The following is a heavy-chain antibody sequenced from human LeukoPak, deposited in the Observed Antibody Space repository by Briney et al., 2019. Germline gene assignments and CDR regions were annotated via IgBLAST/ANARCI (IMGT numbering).Heavy chain of an antibody. CDR3: AREALRSRRDYFDY. V-gene: IGHV4-31*03. D-gene: IGHD4-17*01. CDR1: GGSISSGGYY. J-gene: IGHJ4*02. CDR2: IYYSGST. Sequence: SETLSLTCTVSGGSISSGGYYWSWIRQHPGKGLEWIGYIYYSGSTYYNPSLKSRVTISVDTSKNQFSLKLSPVTAADTAVYYCAREALRSRRDYFDYWGQGTLVTVSS.